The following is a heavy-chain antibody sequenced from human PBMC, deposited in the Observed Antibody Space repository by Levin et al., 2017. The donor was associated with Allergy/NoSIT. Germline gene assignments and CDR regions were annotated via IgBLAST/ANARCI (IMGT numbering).Heavy chain of an antibody. CDR2: ISSGSSSI. CDR1: GFTFSSFR. J-gene: IGHJ3*02. D-gene: IGHD1-1*01. CDR3: ARERYNYSEHAFDI. Sequence: ETLSLTCAASGFTFSSFRMNWVRQAPGKGLEWVSSISSGSSSIYSADSVKGRFTISRDNAKNSLYLQMNSLRAEDTAVYYCARERYNYSEHAFDIWGQGTMVTVSS. V-gene: IGHV3-21*01.